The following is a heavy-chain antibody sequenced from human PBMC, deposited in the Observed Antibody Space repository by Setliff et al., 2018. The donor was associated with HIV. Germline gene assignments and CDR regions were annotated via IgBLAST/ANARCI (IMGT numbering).Heavy chain of an antibody. Sequence: PSETLSLTCTVSGASISSYYWNWIRQPPGKGLEWIGFIFASGSTNYNPSLKSRVTISVDTSKNQFSLKLYSVTAADTAVYYCARAYFGSGIYYWGQGTLVTVSS. V-gene: IGHV4-4*09. CDR3: ARAYFGSGIYY. D-gene: IGHD3-10*01. J-gene: IGHJ4*02. CDR1: GASISSYY. CDR2: IFASGST.